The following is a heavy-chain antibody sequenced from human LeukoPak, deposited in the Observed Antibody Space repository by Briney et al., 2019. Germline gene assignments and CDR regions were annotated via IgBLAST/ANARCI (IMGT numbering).Heavy chain of an antibody. Sequence: SVKVSCKASGGTFSSYAISWVRQAPGQGLEWMGRIIPILGIANYAQKFQGRVTITADKSTSTAYMELSSLRSEDAAVYYCAREYYGSGRVSDAFDIWGQGTMVTVSS. V-gene: IGHV1-69*04. CDR3: AREYYGSGRVSDAFDI. D-gene: IGHD3-10*01. CDR2: IIPILGIA. J-gene: IGHJ3*02. CDR1: GGTFSSYA.